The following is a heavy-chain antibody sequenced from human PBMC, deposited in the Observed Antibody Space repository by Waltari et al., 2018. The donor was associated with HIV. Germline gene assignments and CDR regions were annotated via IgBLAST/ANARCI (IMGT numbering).Heavy chain of an antibody. Sequence: EVQLVESGGDLVQPGGSLRLSCAVSGFTFTTYWMSWVRQAPGKGLDWVANINLNGSEKYYVDSVKGRFTISRDNAKNSLFLQMNSLRAEDTGIYYCARGWADYWGQGTLVTVSS. J-gene: IGHJ4*02. CDR3: ARGWADY. CDR2: INLNGSEK. CDR1: GFTFTTYW. V-gene: IGHV3-7*01.